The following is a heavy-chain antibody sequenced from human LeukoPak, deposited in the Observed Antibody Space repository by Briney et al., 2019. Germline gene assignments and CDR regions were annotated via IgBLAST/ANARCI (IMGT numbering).Heavy chain of an antibody. CDR2: IYTSGST. CDR1: GGSISSYY. D-gene: IGHD6-13*01. J-gene: IGHJ6*03. V-gene: IGHV4-4*07. CDR3: ARDRRYSSSWSEGYYYMDV. Sequence: PSETLSLTCTVSGGSISSYYWSWIRQSAGKGLEWIGRIYTSGSTNYNPSLKSRVTMSVDTSKNQFSLKLSSVTAADTAVYYCARDRRYSSSWSEGYYYMDVWGKGTTVTVSS.